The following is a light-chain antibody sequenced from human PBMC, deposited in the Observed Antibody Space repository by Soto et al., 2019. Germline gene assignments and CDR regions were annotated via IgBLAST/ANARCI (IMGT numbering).Light chain of an antibody. CDR3: GSKAGSNKHVV. J-gene: IGLJ2*01. CDR2: GNS. Sequence: QSVLTQPPSVSGAPGQRVTISCTGSSSNIGAGFDVHWYHQIAGTAPKLLIYGNSNRPSGVPDRFSGSKSGNTASLTVSGLQAEDEADYYCGSKAGSNKHVVFGGGTKLTVL. CDR1: SSNIGAGFD. V-gene: IGLV1-40*01.